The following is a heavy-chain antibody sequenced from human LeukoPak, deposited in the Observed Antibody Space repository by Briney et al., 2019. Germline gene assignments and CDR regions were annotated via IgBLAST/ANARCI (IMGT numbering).Heavy chain of an antibody. Sequence: PGRSLRLSCAASGFTFSSYGMHWVRQAPGKGLEWVAVISYDGSNKYYANSVKGRFTISRDNSKNTLYLQMNSLRAEDTAVYYCAKDGDSSGYLPHFDYWGQGTLVTVSS. CDR1: GFTFSSYG. V-gene: IGHV3-30*18. CDR3: AKDGDSSGYLPHFDY. D-gene: IGHD3-22*01. J-gene: IGHJ4*02. CDR2: ISYDGSNK.